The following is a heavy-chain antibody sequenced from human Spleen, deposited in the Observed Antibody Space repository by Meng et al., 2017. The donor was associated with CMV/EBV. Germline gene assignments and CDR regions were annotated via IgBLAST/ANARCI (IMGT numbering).Heavy chain of an antibody. CDR3: AKDFGQQLELDY. J-gene: IGHJ4*02. D-gene: IGHD6-13*01. CDR2: IRYDGTNK. V-gene: IGHV3-30*02. CDR1: GFTFNNFA. Sequence: GESLKISCAASGFTFNNFAMNWVRQAPGKGLEWVALIRYDGTNKYYADSVKGRFTISRDNSKNTLYLQMNSLRAEDTAVYYCAKDFGQQLELDYWGQGTLVTVSS.